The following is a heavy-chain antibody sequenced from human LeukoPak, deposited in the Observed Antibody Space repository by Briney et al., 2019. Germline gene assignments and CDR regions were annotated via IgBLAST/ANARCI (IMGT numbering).Heavy chain of an antibody. CDR2: ISHSGST. Sequence: PSETLSLTCTVSGGSISSGTYYWSWIRQPPGKGLEWIGYISHSGSTYYNPSLKSRVTISVDRSKNQFSLKLSSVTAADTAVYYCARQLEVPGGIGWFDPWGQGTLVTVSS. CDR1: GGSISSGTYY. J-gene: IGHJ5*02. D-gene: IGHD2-2*01. V-gene: IGHV4-30-2*01. CDR3: ARQLEVPGGIGWFDP.